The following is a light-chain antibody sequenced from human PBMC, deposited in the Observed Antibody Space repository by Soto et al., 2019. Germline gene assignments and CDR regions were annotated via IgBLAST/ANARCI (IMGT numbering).Light chain of an antibody. Sequence: VLAPPPPVSGAPGQAGTISCTGTTRDVGGYNYVSWYQQHPGKAPKLMIYDVSKRPSGVPDRFSGSKSGNTASLTISGLQAEDEADYYCCSYVGTYSYVFGTGTKVTVL. CDR2: DVS. CDR1: TRDVGGYNY. J-gene: IGLJ1*01. CDR3: CSYVGTYSYV. V-gene: IGLV2-11*01.